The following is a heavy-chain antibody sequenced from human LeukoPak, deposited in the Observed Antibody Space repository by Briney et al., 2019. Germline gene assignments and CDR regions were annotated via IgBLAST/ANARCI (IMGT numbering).Heavy chain of an antibody. J-gene: IGHJ5*02. CDR3: ARRGVPAARGWFDP. CDR1: GGSFSDYY. Sequence: SETLSLTCAVYGGSFSDYYWSWIRQPPGKGLEWLGEINHSGSTNYNPSLKSRVTISVDTSKNQFSLKLSSVIAADTAVYYCARRGVPAARGWFDPWGQGTLVTVSS. CDR2: INHSGST. V-gene: IGHV4-34*01. D-gene: IGHD2-2*01.